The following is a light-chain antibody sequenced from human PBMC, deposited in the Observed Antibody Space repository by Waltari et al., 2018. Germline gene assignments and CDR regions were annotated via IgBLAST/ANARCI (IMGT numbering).Light chain of an antibody. CDR3: SSYTTSSAPGV. V-gene: IGLV2-14*01. Sequence: QSALTQPASVPGPPGQSITISCSGTDSDVGAYAFVSWYPQHPGKAPHLIIYEVSNRPPGISKRLSASQSGNTASLTISGLQAEDEADYYCSSYTTSSAPGVFGTGTRVTGL. CDR1: DSDVGAYAF. J-gene: IGLJ1*01. CDR2: EVS.